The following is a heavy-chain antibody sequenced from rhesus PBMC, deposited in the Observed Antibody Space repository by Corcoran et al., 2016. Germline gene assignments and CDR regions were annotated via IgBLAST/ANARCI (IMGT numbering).Heavy chain of an antibody. CDR3: TREGYFDS. Sequence: EVQLVESGGGLVQPGGSLRLSCAASGFSFRSYDMRGVRQSPGKGLEWVAYIRKRRKTTYYADSVRGRFTGSGDNAKSSLSLQMSSLRAEDTAVYYCTREGYFDSWGQGVLVTVSS. V-gene: IGHV3-136*01. J-gene: IGHJ4*01. CDR1: GFSFRSYD. CDR2: IRKRRKTT.